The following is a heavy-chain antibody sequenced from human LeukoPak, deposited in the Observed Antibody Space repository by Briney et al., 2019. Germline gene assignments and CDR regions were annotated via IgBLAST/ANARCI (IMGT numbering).Heavy chain of an antibody. Sequence: GGSLRLSCAASGFGFSNFWMSWVRQAPGKGPEWVANIKEDGSLKNYVDSVEGRFTISRDNSKDTLFLQMNSLRAEDTALYYCAKLPRSSGLPSSWGQGTLVTVSS. D-gene: IGHD3-22*01. CDR3: AKLPRSSGLPSS. J-gene: IGHJ5*02. CDR1: GFGFSNFW. V-gene: IGHV3-7*01. CDR2: IKEDGSLK.